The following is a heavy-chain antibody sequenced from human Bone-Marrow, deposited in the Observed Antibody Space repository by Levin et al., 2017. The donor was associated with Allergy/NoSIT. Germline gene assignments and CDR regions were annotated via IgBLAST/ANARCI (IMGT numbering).Heavy chain of an antibody. D-gene: IGHD5-12*01. CDR1: GFTFSRYT. Sequence: GGSLRLSCAASGFTFSRYTMNWVRQAPGKGLEWVSSISGSSNHIYYADSVKGRFTISRDDANNSLFLQMNSLRAEDTDVYYCAGDGGYDSFDYWGQGTLVTVSS. CDR2: ISGSSNHI. J-gene: IGHJ4*02. V-gene: IGHV3-21*01. CDR3: AGDGGYDSFDY.